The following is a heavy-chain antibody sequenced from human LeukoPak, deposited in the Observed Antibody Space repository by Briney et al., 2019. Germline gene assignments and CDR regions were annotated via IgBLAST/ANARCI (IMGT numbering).Heavy chain of an antibody. V-gene: IGHV4-39*07. Sequence: PSETLSLTCTVSGGSIRSSSYYWGWIRQPPGKGLEWIGTIYYSGSTYYNPSLKSRVTISVDTSKNQFSLKLSSVTAADTAVYYCARGYPYNYYDSSGYYRLAHFDYWGQGTLVTVSS. CDR1: GGSIRSSSYY. CDR2: IYYSGST. CDR3: ARGYPYNYYDSSGYYRLAHFDY. J-gene: IGHJ4*02. D-gene: IGHD3-22*01.